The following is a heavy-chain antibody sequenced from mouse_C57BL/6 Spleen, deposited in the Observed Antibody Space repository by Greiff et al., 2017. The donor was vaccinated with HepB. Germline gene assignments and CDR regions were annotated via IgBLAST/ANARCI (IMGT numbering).Heavy chain of an antibody. J-gene: IGHJ4*01. CDR3: AMGYYDYAMDY. CDR1: GYSFTGYY. CDR2: IYPYNGVS. Sequence: EVKLQESGPELVKPGASVKISCKASGYSFTGYYMHWVKQSHGNILDWIGYIYPYNGVSSYNQKFKGKATLTVDKSSSTAYMELRSLTSEDSAVYYCAMGYYDYAMDYWGQGTSVTVSS. D-gene: IGHD1-1*02. V-gene: IGHV1-31*01.